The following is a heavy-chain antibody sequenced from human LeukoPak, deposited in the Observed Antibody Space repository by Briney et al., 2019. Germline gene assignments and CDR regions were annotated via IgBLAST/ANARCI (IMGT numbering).Heavy chain of an antibody. CDR3: ANGPLVLSDSDKYGMDV. D-gene: IGHD5/OR15-5a*01. CDR2: ISGSGGST. Sequence: GGSLRLSCAASGFTFSSYAMSWVRQAPGKGLEWVSVISGSGGSTYYADSVKGRFTISRDNSKNTLYLQMNSLRAEDTAVYYCANGPLVLSDSDKYGMDVWGQGTTVTVSS. V-gene: IGHV3-23*01. CDR1: GFTFSSYA. J-gene: IGHJ6*02.